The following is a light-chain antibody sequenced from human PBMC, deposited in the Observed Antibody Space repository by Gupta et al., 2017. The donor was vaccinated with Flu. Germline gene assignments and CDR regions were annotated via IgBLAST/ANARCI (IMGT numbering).Light chain of an antibody. Sequence: PSSLSASVGDRVTITCRASEIINNYLDWYQLKPGKAPKRLIYVASHLQSGVPSRFSGSGSGTDFTLTISSVQLEDFATYYCQQVQSNWLTFGGGTXVEI. CDR2: VAS. V-gene: IGKV1-39*01. J-gene: IGKJ4*01. CDR3: QQVQSNWLT. CDR1: EIINNY.